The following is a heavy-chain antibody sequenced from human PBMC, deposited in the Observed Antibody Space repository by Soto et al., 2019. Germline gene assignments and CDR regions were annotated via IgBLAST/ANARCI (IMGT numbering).Heavy chain of an antibody. V-gene: IGHV3-30-3*01. CDR3: ARALLDY. J-gene: IGHJ4*02. Sequence: GGSLRLSCAASGFTFSSYAMHWVRQAPGKGLEWVAVISYDGSNKYYTDSVKGRFTISRDNSKNTLYLQMNSLRAEDTAVYYCARALLDYWGQGTLVTVSS. CDR1: GFTFSSYA. D-gene: IGHD3-10*01. CDR2: ISYDGSNK.